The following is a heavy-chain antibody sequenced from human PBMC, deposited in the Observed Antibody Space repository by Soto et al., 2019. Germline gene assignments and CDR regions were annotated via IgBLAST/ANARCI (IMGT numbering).Heavy chain of an antibody. CDR3: ARYGREQNATVDY. D-gene: IGHD1-26*01. Sequence: QVQLVESGGGVVQPGRSLRLCSAASGFTFSSYGMHWVRQAPGKGLEWVAVISYDGSKKYYADSVKGRFTISRDNSKNTLYLQMNSLRAEDTAVYYCARYGREQNATVDYWGQGTLVTVSS. CDR1: GFTFSSYG. J-gene: IGHJ4*02. V-gene: IGHV3-30-3*01. CDR2: ISYDGSKK.